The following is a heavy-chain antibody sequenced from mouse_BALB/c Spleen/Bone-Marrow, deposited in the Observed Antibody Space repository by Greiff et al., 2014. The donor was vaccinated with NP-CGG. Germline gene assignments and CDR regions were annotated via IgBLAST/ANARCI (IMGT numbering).Heavy chain of an antibody. Sequence: VQLQQSGPDLVKPSQSLSLTCTVTGYSITSGYSWHWIRQFPGNKMERMGYIHYSGSTNYNPSLKNRISITRDTSKNQFFLQLNSVTTEDTATYYCARRTEVRLVYYFDYWGQGTTLTVSS. V-gene: IGHV3-1*02. CDR3: ARRTEVRLVYYFDY. CDR1: GYSITSGYS. D-gene: IGHD2-14*01. J-gene: IGHJ2*01. CDR2: IHYSGST.